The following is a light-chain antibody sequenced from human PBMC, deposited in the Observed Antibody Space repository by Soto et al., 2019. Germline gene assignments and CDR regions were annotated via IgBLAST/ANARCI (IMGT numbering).Light chain of an antibody. J-gene: IGKJ4*01. CDR2: GAS. CDR1: QSVSSNY. V-gene: IGKV3-20*01. Sequence: EIVLTQSPGTLSLSPGERATLSCRASQSVSSNYVAWYQQKPGQAPRLLIYGASSRATGIPDRFSGSGSGTDFTLTISRLESVDFAVYYCRQYGGSPLIFGGGTKVDIK. CDR3: RQYGGSPLI.